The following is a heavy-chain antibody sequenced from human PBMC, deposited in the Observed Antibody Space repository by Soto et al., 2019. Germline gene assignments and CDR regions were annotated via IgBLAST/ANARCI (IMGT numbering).Heavy chain of an antibody. CDR2: IYHSGNP. CDR3: ARDPGDGDYEGYYYYGMDV. J-gene: IGHJ6*02. CDR1: GGSISSIDW. V-gene: IGHV4-4*02. D-gene: IGHD4-17*01. Sequence: VNLQGSGPGRLSPSGTLSLTCAVSGGSISSIDWWSWVRQPPGKGLEWIGEIYHSGNPNYNPSLKSRVTISLDKSKNQFSLKLSSVTAADTAVYYCARDPGDGDYEGYYYYGMDVWGQGTTVTVSS.